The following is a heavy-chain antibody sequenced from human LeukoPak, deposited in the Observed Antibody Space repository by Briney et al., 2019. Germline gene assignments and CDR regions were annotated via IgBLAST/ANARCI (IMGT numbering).Heavy chain of an antibody. CDR3: ARSAEWLRNAFDI. Sequence: PSETLSLTCAVYGGSFSGYYWGWIRQPPGKGLEWIGEINHSGSTNYNPSLKSRVTISVDTSKNQFSLKLSSVTAADTAVYYCARSAEWLRNAFDIWGQGTMVSVSS. CDR2: INHSGST. CDR1: GGSFSGYY. J-gene: IGHJ3*02. D-gene: IGHD5-12*01. V-gene: IGHV4-34*01.